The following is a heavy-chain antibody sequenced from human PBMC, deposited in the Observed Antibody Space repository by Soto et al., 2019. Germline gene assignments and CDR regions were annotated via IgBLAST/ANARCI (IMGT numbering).Heavy chain of an antibody. J-gene: IGHJ4*02. Sequence: QPGGSLRLSCAASGFTFSSYGMHWVRQAPGKGLEWVAVIWYDGSNKYYADSVKGRFTISRDNSKNTLYLQMNSLRAEDTAVYYCARDQSEYSGYERTYYFDYWGQGTLVTVSS. V-gene: IGHV3-33*01. CDR1: GFTFSSYG. CDR3: ARDQSEYSGYERTYYFDY. CDR2: IWYDGSNK. D-gene: IGHD5-12*01.